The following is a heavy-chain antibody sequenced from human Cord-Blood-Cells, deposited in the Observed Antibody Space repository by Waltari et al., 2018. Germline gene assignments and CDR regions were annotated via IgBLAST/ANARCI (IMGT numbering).Heavy chain of an antibody. V-gene: IGHV1-2*02. Sequence: QVQLVQSGAEVKKPGASVKFSCKASGDRFTGYQMHWVRQAPGQGLEWMGWINPNSGGTNYAQKFQGRVTMTRDTSISTAYMELSRLRSDDTAVYCCARDQGSSWDYFDYWGQGTLVTVSS. D-gene: IGHD6-13*01. J-gene: IGHJ4*02. CDR2: INPNSGGT. CDR3: ARDQGSSWDYFDY. CDR1: GDRFTGYQ.